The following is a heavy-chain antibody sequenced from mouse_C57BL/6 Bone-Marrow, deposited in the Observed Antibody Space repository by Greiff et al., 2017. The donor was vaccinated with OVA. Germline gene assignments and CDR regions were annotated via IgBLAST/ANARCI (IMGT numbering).Heavy chain of an antibody. D-gene: IGHD1-1*01. CDR3: TRKPISTVVAYDY. Sequence: VQLQQSGAELVRPGASVTLSCKASGYTFTDYEMHWVKQTPVHGLEWIGAIDPETGGTAYNQKFKGKAILTAYKSSSTAYMELRSLTSEDSAVYYCTRKPISTVVAYDYWGQGTTLTVSS. CDR1: GYTFTDYE. V-gene: IGHV1-15*01. J-gene: IGHJ2*01. CDR2: IDPETGGT.